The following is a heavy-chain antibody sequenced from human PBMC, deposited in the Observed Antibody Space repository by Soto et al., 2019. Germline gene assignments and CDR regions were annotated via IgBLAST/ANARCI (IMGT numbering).Heavy chain of an antibody. CDR2: IIPIFGTA. CDR3: AGGWFLGIVLVPAALHGMDV. V-gene: IGHV1-69*12. Sequence: QVQLVQSGAEVKKPGSSVKVSCKASGGTFSSYAISWVRQAPGQGLEWMGGIIPIFGTANYAQKFQGRVTITADESTSTAYMEVSSLRSEDTAVYYCAGGWFLGIVLVPAALHGMDVWGQGTTVTVSS. CDR1: GGTFSSYA. D-gene: IGHD2-2*03. J-gene: IGHJ6*02.